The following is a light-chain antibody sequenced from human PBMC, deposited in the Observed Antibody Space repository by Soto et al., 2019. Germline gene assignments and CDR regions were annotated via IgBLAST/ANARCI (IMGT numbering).Light chain of an antibody. V-gene: IGKV2-24*01. Sequence: DIVMTQTPLSSPVTLGQPASISCRSSQSLVHSDGNTYLSWLQQRPGQPPRLLIYKISNRFSWVPDRFRGSGAETDFTLKISRVEAEDVGVYYCMQATQLRTFGQGTKVEIK. CDR3: MQATQLRT. CDR2: KIS. CDR1: QSLVHSDGNTY. J-gene: IGKJ1*01.